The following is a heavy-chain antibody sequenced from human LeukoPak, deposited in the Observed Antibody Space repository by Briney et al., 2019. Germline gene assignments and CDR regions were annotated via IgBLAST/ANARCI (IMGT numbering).Heavy chain of an antibody. J-gene: IGHJ2*01. CDR1: GYTFTSYD. D-gene: IGHD2-2*01. CDR2: MNPNSGNT. V-gene: IGHV1-8*01. Sequence: ASVKVSCTASGYTFTSYDINWVRQATGQGLEWMGWMNPNSGNTGYAQKSQGRVTMTRNTSISTAYMELSSLRSEDTAVYYCARCPAGPPYWYFDLWGRGTLVTVSS. CDR3: ARCPAGPPYWYFDL.